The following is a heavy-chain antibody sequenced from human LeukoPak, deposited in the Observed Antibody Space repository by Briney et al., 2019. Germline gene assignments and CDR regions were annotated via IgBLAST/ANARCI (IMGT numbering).Heavy chain of an antibody. V-gene: IGHV5-51*01. CDR1: GYSFTSYW. Sequence: GESLKISCKGSGYSFTSYWIGWVRQMPGKGLEWMGIIYPGDSDTRYSPSFQGQVTISADKSISTAYLQWSSLKASDTAMYYCARLDSGYYDSSGYYSYYWGQGTLVTVSS. J-gene: IGHJ4*02. D-gene: IGHD3-22*01. CDR3: ARLDSGYYDSSGYYSYY. CDR2: IYPGDSDT.